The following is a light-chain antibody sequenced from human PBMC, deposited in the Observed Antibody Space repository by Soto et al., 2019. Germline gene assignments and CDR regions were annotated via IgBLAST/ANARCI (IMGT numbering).Light chain of an antibody. J-gene: IGKJ1*01. Sequence: EIVLTQSPATMSSSPGERATLSFRASQTVGVRLAWYQHKPGQAPRLLTYEASNRAAGVPGRFSGSGSGTDFTLTITRLEPEDFAFYYCHQRQRWPRTFGQGTKVDIK. CDR2: EAS. V-gene: IGKV3-11*01. CDR3: HQRQRWPRT. CDR1: QTVGVR.